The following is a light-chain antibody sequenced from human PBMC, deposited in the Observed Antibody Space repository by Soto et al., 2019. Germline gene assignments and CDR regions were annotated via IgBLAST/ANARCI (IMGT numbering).Light chain of an antibody. CDR1: QGIGNY. V-gene: IGKV1-27*01. CDR3: QKYNSAWT. CDR2: AAS. Sequence: DIQMTQSPSSLSASVGDRVTITFRASQGIGNYLAWYQQRPGKVPKLLIYAASTLQSGVPSRFSGSGSGTDFTLTISSLQPEDVATYYCQKYNSAWTFGQGTKVDIK. J-gene: IGKJ1*01.